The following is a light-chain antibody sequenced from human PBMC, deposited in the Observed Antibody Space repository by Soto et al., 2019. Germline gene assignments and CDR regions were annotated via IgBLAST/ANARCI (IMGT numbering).Light chain of an antibody. V-gene: IGKV3-20*01. Sequence: EIVLTQSPCTLSLSPGERATLSCRASQSVSSSYLAWYQQKPGQAPRLLIYGASSRATGIPDRFSGSGSGTDFTLTISRLEPEDSAVYYCQFYGSSLITFGQGTRLEIK. J-gene: IGKJ5*01. CDR3: QFYGSSLIT. CDR2: GAS. CDR1: QSVSSSY.